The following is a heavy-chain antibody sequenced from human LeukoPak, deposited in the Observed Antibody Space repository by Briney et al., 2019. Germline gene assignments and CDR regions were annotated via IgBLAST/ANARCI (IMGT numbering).Heavy chain of an antibody. CDR3: ARETQQHYSVGGMDV. V-gene: IGHV3-74*01. D-gene: IGHD3-10*01. J-gene: IGHJ6*02. CDR2: IRSDGGVA. Sequence: GGSLRLSCVASGFTFNSYWMHWVRQVPGEGLVWVSRIRSDGGVATYADSVEGRFTISRDNAKNTLFLQMNSLRAEDTAVYYCARETQQHYSVGGMDVWGQGTTVTVSS. CDR1: GFTFNSYW.